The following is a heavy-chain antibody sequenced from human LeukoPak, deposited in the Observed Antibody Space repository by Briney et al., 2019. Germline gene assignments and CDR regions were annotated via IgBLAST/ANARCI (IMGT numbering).Heavy chain of an antibody. CDR1: GYTFTGYY. D-gene: IGHD1-26*01. CDR2: INPNSGGT. J-gene: IGHJ4*02. CDR3: SIDRILGPYYIDY. V-gene: IGHV1-2*02. Sequence: GASVKVSCKASGYTFTGYYMHWVRQAPGQGLEWMGWINPNSGGTNYAQKFQGRVTMTRDTSISTAYMELSRLRSDDTAVYYCSIDRILGPYYIDYWGQGTLVIVSS.